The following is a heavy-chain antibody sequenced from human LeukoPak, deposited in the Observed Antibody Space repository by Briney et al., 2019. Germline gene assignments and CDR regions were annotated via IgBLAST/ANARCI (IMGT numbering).Heavy chain of an antibody. CDR3: AELGITMIGGV. Sequence: PGGSLRLSCAASGFTFDDYAMHWVRQAPGKGLEWVSGIAWNSGSIVYADSVKGRFTISRDNAKNSLYLQMSSLRAEDTAVYYCAELGITMIGGVWGKGTTVTISS. CDR1: GFTFDDYA. J-gene: IGHJ6*04. V-gene: IGHV3-9*01. D-gene: IGHD3-10*02. CDR2: IAWNSGSI.